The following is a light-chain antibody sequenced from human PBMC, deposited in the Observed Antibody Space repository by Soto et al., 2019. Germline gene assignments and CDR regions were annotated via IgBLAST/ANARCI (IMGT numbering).Light chain of an antibody. CDR2: RNN. Sequence: QSVLTQPPSASGIPGQRVTISCSGSSSNIGVNYVYWYQQLPGTAPKLLIYRNNQRPSGVPDRFSGSKSGTSASLAISGLRSEDEADYYCATWDDSLSGHVVFGGGTKLTVL. V-gene: IGLV1-47*01. CDR3: ATWDDSLSGHVV. CDR1: SSNIGVNY. J-gene: IGLJ2*01.